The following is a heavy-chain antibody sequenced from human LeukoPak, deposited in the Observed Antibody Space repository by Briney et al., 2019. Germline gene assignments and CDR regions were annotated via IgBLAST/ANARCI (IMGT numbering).Heavy chain of an antibody. D-gene: IGHD2-15*01. CDR3: ARLRQSDVV. V-gene: IGHV4-39*07. Sequence: SETLSLTCTVSGGSISSSSYYWGWIRQPPGKGLEWIGSIYYSGSTYYNPSLKSRVTISVDTSKNQFSLKLSSVTAADTAVYYCARLRQSDVVWGQGTLVTVSS. J-gene: IGHJ4*02. CDR1: GGSISSSSYY. CDR2: IYYSGST.